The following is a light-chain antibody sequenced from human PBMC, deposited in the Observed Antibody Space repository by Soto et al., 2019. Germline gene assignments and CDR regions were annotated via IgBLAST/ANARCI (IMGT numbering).Light chain of an antibody. Sequence: EFVLTQSPGTLSVSPGERATLSCRASQTVRNNYLAWYQQKPGQAPRLLIYDASSRATGIPDRFSGGGSGTDFTLTISRLEPEDFAVYFCQQFSSSPLTFGGGTKVEIK. CDR3: QQFSSSPLT. CDR2: DAS. V-gene: IGKV3-20*01. CDR1: QTVRNNY. J-gene: IGKJ4*01.